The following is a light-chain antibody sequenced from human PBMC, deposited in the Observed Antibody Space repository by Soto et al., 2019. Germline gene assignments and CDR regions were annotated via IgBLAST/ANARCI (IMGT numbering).Light chain of an antibody. CDR3: SSYTSSSTRV. Sequence: QSVLTQPASVSGSPGQSITISCTGTSSDVGGYNYVSWYQHHPGKAPKLMIYEVSNRPSGVSNRFSGSKSGNTASLTISGRQAEDEADYYCSSYTSSSTRVFGGGTKLTVL. J-gene: IGLJ3*02. CDR1: SSDVGGYNY. CDR2: EVS. V-gene: IGLV2-14*01.